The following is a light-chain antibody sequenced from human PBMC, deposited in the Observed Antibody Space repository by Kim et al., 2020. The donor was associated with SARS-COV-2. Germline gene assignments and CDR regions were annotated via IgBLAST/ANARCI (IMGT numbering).Light chain of an antibody. CDR1: QSISSNY. J-gene: IGKJ1*01. CDR2: GAS. Sequence: EIVLTQSPGTLSLSPGERATLFCRASQSISSNYLAWYQQKPGQAPRLLIYGASSRATGIPDRFSGSGSGTDFTLTISRLEPEDFAVYYCQQYGSSPRTFGQGTKVDIK. V-gene: IGKV3-20*01. CDR3: QQYGSSPRT.